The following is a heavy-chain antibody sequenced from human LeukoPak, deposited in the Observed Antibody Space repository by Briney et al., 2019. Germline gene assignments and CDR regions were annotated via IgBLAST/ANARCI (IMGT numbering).Heavy chain of an antibody. CDR3: ARDGYYFDSSGYYF. V-gene: IGHV4-4*07. J-gene: IGHJ4*02. Sequence: SETLSLTCTVSGGSIFSYYWSWIRQPAGKGLEWIGHIYTSGNTNYNPSLKSRVTMSVDTSKNQFSLKLRSVTAADTAVYYCARDGYYFDSSGYYFWGQGTLVTVSS. D-gene: IGHD3-22*01. CDR2: IYTSGNT. CDR1: GGSIFSYY.